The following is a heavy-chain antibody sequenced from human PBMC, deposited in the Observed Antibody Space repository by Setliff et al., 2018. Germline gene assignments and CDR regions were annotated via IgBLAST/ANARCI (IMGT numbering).Heavy chain of an antibody. V-gene: IGHV1-69-2*01. CDR3: AGDALYDSNDRNSYYGNWLDP. CDR2: VDPEDGET. CDR1: GYTFTDYY. D-gene: IGHD3-22*01. Sequence: ASVKVSCKVSGYTFTDYYMHWVQQAPGKGLEWMGLVDPEDGETIYAEKFQGRVTITADPSTDTAYMELSSLRSEDTAVYYCAGDALYDSNDRNSYYGNWLDPWGQGTLVTVSS. J-gene: IGHJ5*02.